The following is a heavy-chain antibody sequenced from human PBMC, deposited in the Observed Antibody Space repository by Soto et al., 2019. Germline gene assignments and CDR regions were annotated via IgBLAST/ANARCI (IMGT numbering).Heavy chain of an antibody. D-gene: IGHD6-19*01. V-gene: IGHV3-64*01. CDR3: ARANSGWYCPFDY. CDR2: ISSNGVNT. J-gene: IGHJ4*02. CDR1: GFTFSSFP. Sequence: EVQLVESGGGLVQPGGSLRLSCAASGFTFSSFPMHWVRQAPGKGLEYVSAISSNGVNTYSANSVKGRFTISRDNSKNPLYLQMGSLRAEDMAVYYCARANSGWYCPFDYWGQGTLVTVSS.